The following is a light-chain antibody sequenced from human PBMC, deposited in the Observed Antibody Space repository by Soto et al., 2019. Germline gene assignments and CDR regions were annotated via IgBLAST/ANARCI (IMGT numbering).Light chain of an antibody. CDR2: NVS. J-gene: IGKJ5*01. V-gene: IGKV2-30*02. CDR1: QSLVHSDGIAY. CDR3: MQGTHWPLT. Sequence: DVVMPQSPLSLPVTLGQPASISCRSNQSLVHSDGIAYFSWFQQRPGRSPRRLIYNVSNRDSGVPARFSGSGSGTDFALKISRVEAEDVGVYYCMQGTHWPLTAGQGKRREIK.